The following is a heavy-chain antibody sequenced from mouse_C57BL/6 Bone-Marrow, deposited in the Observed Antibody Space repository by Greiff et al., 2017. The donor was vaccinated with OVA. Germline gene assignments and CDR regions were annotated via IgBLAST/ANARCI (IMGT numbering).Heavy chain of an antibody. CDR3: ATPYCGSSPAWFAY. D-gene: IGHD1-1*01. Sequence: EVKLVESGGGLVQPGGSLKLSCAASGFTFSDYYMYWVRQTPEKRLEWVAYISNGGGSTYYPDTVKGRFTISRDNAKNTLYLQMSRLKSEDTAMYYCATPYCGSSPAWFAYWGQGTLVTVSA. J-gene: IGHJ3*01. CDR2: ISNGGGST. CDR1: GFTFSDYY. V-gene: IGHV5-12*01.